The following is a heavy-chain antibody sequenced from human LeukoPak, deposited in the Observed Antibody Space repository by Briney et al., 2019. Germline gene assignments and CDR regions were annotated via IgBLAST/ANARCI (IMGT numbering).Heavy chain of an antibody. CDR3: ARDRTVATIFPDAFDI. Sequence: GASVKVSCKASGYTFTNYGISWVRQAPGQGLEWMGWISAYNGNTNYAQKLQGRVTMTTDTSTSTAYMELRSLRSDDTAVYYCARDRTVATIFPDAFDIWGQGTMVTVSS. CDR2: ISAYNGNT. V-gene: IGHV1-18*01. D-gene: IGHD5-12*01. CDR1: GYTFTNYG. J-gene: IGHJ3*02.